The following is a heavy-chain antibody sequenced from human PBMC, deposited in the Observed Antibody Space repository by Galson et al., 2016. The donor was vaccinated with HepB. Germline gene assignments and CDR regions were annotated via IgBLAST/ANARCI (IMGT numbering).Heavy chain of an antibody. CDR3: AKGTDNWNQYYMDV. J-gene: IGHJ6*03. V-gene: IGHV3-23*01. D-gene: IGHD1-20*01. CDR2: ISGSHGAT. Sequence: GKGLKWVSGISGSHGATYYADTLKGRFTISRDNSKKTLYLQMNSLRAEDTAVYYCAKGTDNWNQYYMDVWGKGTTVTVSS.